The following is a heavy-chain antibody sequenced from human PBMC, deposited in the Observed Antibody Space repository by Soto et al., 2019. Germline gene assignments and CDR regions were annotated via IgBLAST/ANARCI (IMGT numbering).Heavy chain of an antibody. Sequence: QVQLQESGPGLVKPSQTLSLTCTVSGGSISSGGYYWSWIRQHPGKGLEWIGYIYYSGSTYYNPSLKSRVTISVDTSKNQFSLKLSSVTAADTAVYYCARKAKRSHSHDYGDSTLGDFDYWGQGTLVTVSS. CDR1: GGSISSGGYY. D-gene: IGHD4-17*01. CDR2: IYYSGST. J-gene: IGHJ4*02. V-gene: IGHV4-31*03. CDR3: ARKAKRSHSHDYGDSTLGDFDY.